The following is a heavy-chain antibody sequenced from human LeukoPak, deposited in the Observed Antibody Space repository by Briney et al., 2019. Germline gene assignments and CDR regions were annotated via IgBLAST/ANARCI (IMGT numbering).Heavy chain of an antibody. D-gene: IGHD2-15*01. V-gene: IGHV3-23*01. J-gene: IGHJ3*02. CDR1: GFTFSSYA. CDR2: ISGSGGST. Sequence: QPGGSLRLSCAASGFTFSSYAMSWVRQAPGKGLEWVSAISGSGGSTYYADSVKGRFTISRDNSKNTLYLQMNSLRAEDTAVYYCARDCSGGSCYSEDAFDIWGQGTMVTVSS. CDR3: ARDCSGGSCYSEDAFDI.